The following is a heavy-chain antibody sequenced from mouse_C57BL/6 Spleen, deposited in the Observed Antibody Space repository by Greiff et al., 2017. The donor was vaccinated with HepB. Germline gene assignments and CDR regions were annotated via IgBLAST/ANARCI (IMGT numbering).Heavy chain of an antibody. CDR3: ARERLGGWCFDY. CDR2: ISYDGSN. J-gene: IGHJ2*01. V-gene: IGHV3-6*01. CDR1: GYSITSGYY. D-gene: IGHD1-1*02. Sequence: EVKLLESGPGLVKPSQSLSLTCSVTGYSITSGYYWNWIRQFPGNKLEWMGYISYDGSNNYNPSLKNRISITRDTSKNQFFLKLNSVTTEDTATYYWARERLGGWCFDYWGQGTTLTVSS.